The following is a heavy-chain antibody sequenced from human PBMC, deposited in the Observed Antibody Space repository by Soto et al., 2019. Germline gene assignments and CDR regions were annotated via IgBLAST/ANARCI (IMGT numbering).Heavy chain of an antibody. J-gene: IGHJ4*02. D-gene: IGHD6-13*01. CDR1: GYTFTSYD. CDR3: ARRDGYIAAAGTD. CDR2: MNPNSGNT. Sequence: ASVKVSCKASGYTFTSYDINWVRQATGQGLEWKGWMNPNSGNTGYAQKFQGRVTMTRNTSISTAYMELSSLRSEDTAVYYCARRDGYIAAAGTDWGQGTLVTVSS. V-gene: IGHV1-8*01.